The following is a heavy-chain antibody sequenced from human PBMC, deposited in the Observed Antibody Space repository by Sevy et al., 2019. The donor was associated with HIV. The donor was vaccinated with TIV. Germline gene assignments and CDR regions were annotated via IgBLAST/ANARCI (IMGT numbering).Heavy chain of an antibody. CDR3: ARGDYYGSLYYFDY. CDR1: GFTFSNYF. V-gene: IGHV3-21*01. J-gene: IGHJ4*02. CDR2: ISSGSSYI. D-gene: IGHD3-10*01. Sequence: GGSLRLSCAASGFTFSNYFINWVRQAPGKGLEWVSSISSGSSYIFYADSVKGRFTISRDNAKNSLYLHMNSLRAEDTAVYYCARGDYYGSLYYFDYWGPGTQVTVSS.